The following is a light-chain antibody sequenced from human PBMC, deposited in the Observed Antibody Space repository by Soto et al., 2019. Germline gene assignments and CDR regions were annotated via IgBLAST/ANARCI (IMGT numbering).Light chain of an antibody. CDR1: QSISTF. Sequence: DIQMTQSPSSLSASVGDRVTVTCRASQSISTFLNWYQQKPGKAPKLLIFAASSLLSGVPSRFSGSGSGTDFTLTIYSLQPEYFATYFCQQSYNTPWTFGQGTRVEIK. V-gene: IGKV1-39*01. CDR2: AAS. J-gene: IGKJ1*01. CDR3: QQSYNTPWT.